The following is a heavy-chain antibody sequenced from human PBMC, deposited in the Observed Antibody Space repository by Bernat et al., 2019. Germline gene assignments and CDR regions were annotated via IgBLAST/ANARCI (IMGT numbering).Heavy chain of an antibody. Sequence: QVQLVESGGGVVQPGRSLRLSCAASGFTFSSYGMHWVRQAPGKGLEWVAVISYDGSNKYYADSVKGRFTISRDNSKNALYLQMNSLRAEDTALYYCVKGRGVYGGMDYWGQGTLVTVSS. D-gene: IGHD1-14*01. CDR1: GFTFSSYG. CDR2: ISYDGSNK. J-gene: IGHJ4*02. V-gene: IGHV3-30*18. CDR3: VKGRGVYGGMDY.